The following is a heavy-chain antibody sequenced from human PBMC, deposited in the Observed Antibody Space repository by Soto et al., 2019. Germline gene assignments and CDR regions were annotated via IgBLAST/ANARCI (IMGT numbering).Heavy chain of an antibody. Sequence: QVRLVESGGGVVQPGKSLRLSCAASGFTYESYGMHWVRQAPGKGLEWVAVITYDGTKTYYADSVKGRFSISRDNTNNTLYLQMNGLRIEDTAVYFCAKGWFYDILTGPDHWGQGALVTVSS. V-gene: IGHV3-30*18. CDR2: ITYDGTKT. J-gene: IGHJ1*01. D-gene: IGHD3-9*01. CDR3: AKGWFYDILTGPDH. CDR1: GFTYESYG.